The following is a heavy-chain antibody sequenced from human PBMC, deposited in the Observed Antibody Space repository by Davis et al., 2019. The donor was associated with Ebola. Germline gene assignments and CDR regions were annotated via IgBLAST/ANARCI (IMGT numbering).Heavy chain of an antibody. CDR1: GDRVSTKGTA. CDR3: APFGWTSRGIEY. D-gene: IGHD6-19*01. Sequence: PSETLSLTCAISGDRVSTKGTAWNWIRQSPSRGLEWLGRIYYTSKWNNDYAVSVKSRIIIDPDTSKNQFSLQLNSVTADDTAVYYCAPFGWTSRGIEYWGQGILVTVSS. V-gene: IGHV6-1*01. J-gene: IGHJ4*02. CDR2: IYYTSKWNN.